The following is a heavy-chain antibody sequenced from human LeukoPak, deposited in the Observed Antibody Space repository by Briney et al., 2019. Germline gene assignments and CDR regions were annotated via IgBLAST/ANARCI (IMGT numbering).Heavy chain of an antibody. V-gene: IGHV1-18*01. D-gene: IGHD2-2*02. Sequence: ASVKVSCKASGYTFTSYGISWVRQAPGQGLEWMGWISAYNGNTNYAQKLQGRVTTTTDTSTSTAYMELRSLRSDDTAVYYCARLDCSSTSCYSWFDPWGQGTLVTVSS. J-gene: IGHJ5*02. CDR1: GYTFTSYG. CDR3: ARLDCSSTSCYSWFDP. CDR2: ISAYNGNT.